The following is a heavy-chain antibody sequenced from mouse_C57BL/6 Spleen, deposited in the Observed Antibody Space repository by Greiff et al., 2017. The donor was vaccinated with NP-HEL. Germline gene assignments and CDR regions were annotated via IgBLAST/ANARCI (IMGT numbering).Heavy chain of an antibody. CDR3: AREVRKCYYEYNAMDY. V-gene: IGHV1-61*01. CDR2: IYPSDSET. J-gene: IGHJ4*01. CDR1: GYTFTSYW. Sequence: QVQLQQPGAELVRPGSSVKLSCKASGYTFTSYWMDWVKQRPGQGLEWIGNIYPSDSETHYNQKFKDKATLTVDKSSSTAYMQLSSLTSEDSAVYYCAREVRKCYYEYNAMDYWGQGTSVTVSS. D-gene: IGHD2-4*01.